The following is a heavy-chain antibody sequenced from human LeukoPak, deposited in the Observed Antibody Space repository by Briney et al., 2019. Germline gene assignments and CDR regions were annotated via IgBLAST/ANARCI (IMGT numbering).Heavy chain of an antibody. V-gene: IGHV3-48*03. D-gene: IGHD3-10*01. CDR2: ISSSGSNI. J-gene: IGHJ4*02. CDR1: GFTLRSYE. Sequence: GGSQRLSCAPSGFTLRSYEMNWARHAPGKGLEWVSYISSSGSNIYYAHSVKGRFTISRDNAKNSLYLQINSLRAEDTAVYYCARDRGGSGSYSDYWGQGTLVSVSS. CDR3: ARDRGGSGSYSDY.